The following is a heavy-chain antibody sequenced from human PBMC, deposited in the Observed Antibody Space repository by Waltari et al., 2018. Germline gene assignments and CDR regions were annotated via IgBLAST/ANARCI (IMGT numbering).Heavy chain of an antibody. D-gene: IGHD3-16*01. Sequence: QLQLVQSGAEVKKPGASVKVSCKASGYTFTGYYMHWVRQAPGQGLEWMGWIMPSRCGRSLAPRVQARVSMTRDRSVSSGYLGLGGLGSDDTAVCYCAGRRRSVVGGWFDPWGQGTLVTVAS. CDR3: AGRRRSVVGGWFDP. CDR1: GYTFTGYY. V-gene: IGHV1-2*02. CDR2: IMPSRCGR. J-gene: IGHJ5*02.